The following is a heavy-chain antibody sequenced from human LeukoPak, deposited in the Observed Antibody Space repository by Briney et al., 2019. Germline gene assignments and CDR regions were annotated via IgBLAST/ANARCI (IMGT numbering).Heavy chain of an antibody. CDR1: GGSISGYY. Sequence: SSETLSLTCSVSGGSISGYYWSWIRQPPGKELEWIAYIYYTGRTKYNPSLGSRVTISVDTSKNQCSLNLRSVTAADTAVYYCTRTTIHGHSDLWGQGSLVTVSS. CDR3: TRTTIHGHSDL. CDR2: IYYTGRT. V-gene: IGHV4-59*01. J-gene: IGHJ5*02. D-gene: IGHD1-26*01.